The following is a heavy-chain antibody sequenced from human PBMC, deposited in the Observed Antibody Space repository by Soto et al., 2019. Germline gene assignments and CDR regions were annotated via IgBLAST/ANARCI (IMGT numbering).Heavy chain of an antibody. CDR3: ARESPTRGYFQH. CDR1: GGTFSSYA. J-gene: IGHJ1*01. V-gene: IGHV1-69*06. Sequence: GASVKVSCKASGGTFSSYAISWVRQAPGQGLEWMGGIIPIFGTANYAQKFQGRVTITADKSTSTAYMELSSLRSGDTAVYYCARESPTRGYFQHWGQGTLVTVSS. CDR2: IIPIFGTA.